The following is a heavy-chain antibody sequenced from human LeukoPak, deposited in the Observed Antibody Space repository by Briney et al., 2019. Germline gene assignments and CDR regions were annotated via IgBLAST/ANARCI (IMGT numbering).Heavy chain of an antibody. V-gene: IGHV3-23*01. D-gene: IGHD3-22*01. CDR2: ISGSGGST. CDR1: GFTISSYW. CDR3: AKDLGVGSYYYDSSGYDLDY. J-gene: IGHJ4*02. Sequence: PGGSLRLSCAASGFTISSYWMNWVRQAPGKGLEWVSAISGSGGSTYYADSVKGRFTISRDNSKNTLYLQMNSLRAEDTAVYYCAKDLGVGSYYYDSSGYDLDYWGQGTLVTVSS.